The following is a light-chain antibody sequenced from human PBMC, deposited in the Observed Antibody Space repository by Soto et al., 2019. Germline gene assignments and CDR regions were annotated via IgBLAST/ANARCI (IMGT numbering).Light chain of an antibody. J-gene: IGLJ3*02. Sequence: NFMLTQPHSVSESPGKTVTISCTRSSGSIASNYVQWYQQRPGSAPTTVIYDDNQRPSGVPDRFSGSIDSSSNSASLTISGLKTYDEADYYCQSYDTNIWVFGGGTKLTVL. CDR1: SGSIASNY. CDR3: QSYDTNIWV. CDR2: DDN. V-gene: IGLV6-57*04.